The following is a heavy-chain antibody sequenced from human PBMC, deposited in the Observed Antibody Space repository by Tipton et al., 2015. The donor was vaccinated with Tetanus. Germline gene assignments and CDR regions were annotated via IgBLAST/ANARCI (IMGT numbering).Heavy chain of an antibody. J-gene: IGHJ3*02. D-gene: IGHD3-16*01. CDR1: GYNFATFW. CDR2: IYPGDSSV. Sequence: QSGAEVKKPGESLTISCKASGYNFATFWIGWVRQKPGKGLEWMGIIYPGDSSVRYSPTFEGQVTFSADRSTTTAYLQWSSLRASDTAMYYCASRGGIGSHDAFDIWGQGTMVTVSS. CDR3: ASRGGIGSHDAFDI. V-gene: IGHV5-51*01.